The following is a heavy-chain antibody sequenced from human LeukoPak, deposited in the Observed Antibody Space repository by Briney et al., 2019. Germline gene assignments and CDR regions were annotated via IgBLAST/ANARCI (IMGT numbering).Heavy chain of an antibody. CDR3: ASLNLRAEYSST. D-gene: IGHD4-17*01. CDR2: IYYSGST. V-gene: IGHV4-39*07. Sequence: SETLSLTCTVSGGSISSSSYYWGCIRQPPGKGLEWIGSIYYSGSTYYNPSLKSRVTISVDTSKNQFSLRLRSVTAADTAVYYCASLNLRAEYSSTGARAPWSPSPQ. CDR1: GGSISSSSYY. J-gene: IGHJ1*01.